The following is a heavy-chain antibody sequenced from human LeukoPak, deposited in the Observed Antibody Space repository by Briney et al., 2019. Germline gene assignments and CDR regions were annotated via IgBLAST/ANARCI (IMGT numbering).Heavy chain of an antibody. Sequence: PGRSLRLSCAASGFTLSSYAMHWVRQAPGKGLEWVAVISYDGSNKYYADSVKGRFTISRDNSKNTLYLQMNSLRAEDTAVYYCAKCAVAGTIPIDYWGQGTLVTVSS. CDR1: GFTLSSYA. CDR2: ISYDGSNK. CDR3: AKCAVAGTIPIDY. V-gene: IGHV3-30-3*02. D-gene: IGHD6-19*01. J-gene: IGHJ4*02.